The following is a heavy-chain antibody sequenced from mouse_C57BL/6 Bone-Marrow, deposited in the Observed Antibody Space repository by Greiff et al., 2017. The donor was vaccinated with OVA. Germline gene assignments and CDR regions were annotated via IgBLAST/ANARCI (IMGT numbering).Heavy chain of an antibody. CDR3: TRGSKDYYAMDY. CDR2: IRNKANNHAT. J-gene: IGHJ4*01. CDR1: GFTFSDAW. Sequence: EVQLVESGGGLVQPGGSMKLSCAASGFTFSDAWMDWVRQSPEKGLEWVAEIRNKANNHATYYAESVKGRFTISRDDSKSSVYLQMNSLRAEDTGIYYCTRGSKDYYAMDYWGQGTSVTVSS. V-gene: IGHV6-6*01. D-gene: IGHD1-1*01.